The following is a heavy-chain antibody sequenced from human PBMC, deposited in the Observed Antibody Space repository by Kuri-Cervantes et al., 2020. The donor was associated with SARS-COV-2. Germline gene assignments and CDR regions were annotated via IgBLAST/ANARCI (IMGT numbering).Heavy chain of an antibody. J-gene: IGHJ4*02. Sequence: GESLKIPCAASGFTFSSYAMHWVRQAPGKGLEWVATINQDGSEKHYVDSVKGRFTISRDNAKNSLYLQMNSLRAEDTAVYYCAKDVSTYYYDSWGQGTLVTVSS. D-gene: IGHD3-22*01. V-gene: IGHV3-7*03. CDR3: AKDVSTYYYDS. CDR2: INQDGSEK. CDR1: GFTFSSYA.